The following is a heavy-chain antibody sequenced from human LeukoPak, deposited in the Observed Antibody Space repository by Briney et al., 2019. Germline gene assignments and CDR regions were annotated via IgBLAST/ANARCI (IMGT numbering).Heavy chain of an antibody. CDR2: ISGSGDST. V-gene: IGHV3-23*01. D-gene: IGHD3-3*01. CDR3: AKHGSIFGVVPFDY. J-gene: IGHJ4*02. Sequence: GESLRLSCAASGFTFSSYAMSWVRQAPGKGLEWVSAISGSGDSTYYTDSVKGRFTISRDNSKKTLYLQMNSLRAEDTAVYYCAKHGSIFGVVPFDYWGQGSLVTVSS. CDR1: GFTFSSYA.